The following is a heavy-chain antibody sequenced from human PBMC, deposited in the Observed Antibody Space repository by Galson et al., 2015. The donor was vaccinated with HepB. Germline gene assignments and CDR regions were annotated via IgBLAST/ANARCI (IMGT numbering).Heavy chain of an antibody. J-gene: IGHJ3*01. CDR2: ITNDGVGT. V-gene: IGHV3-64D*06. CDR1: GFNFNYYA. Sequence: SLRLSCAASGFNFNYYAMHWVRQAPGRGLEYISGITNDGVGTNYADSVNGRFTISRDNARKSLNLQATSLRPEDTALYYCVKEDILSGFSVGSFHVWGQGTMVTVSS. D-gene: IGHD3-9*01. CDR3: VKEDILSGFSVGSFHV.